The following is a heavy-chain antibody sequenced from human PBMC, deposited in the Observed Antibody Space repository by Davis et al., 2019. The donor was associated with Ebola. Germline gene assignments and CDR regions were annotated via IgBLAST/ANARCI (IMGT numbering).Heavy chain of an antibody. D-gene: IGHD2-15*01. Sequence: ASVQVSCKASGYTLTEFSMLWVRQAPGKGLEWTGGFEPEDGETIYAQKFQSRVTITADKSTSTAYMELRSLRSEDTAVYYCAREYCSGGSCYHGRAYFDYWGQGTLVTVSS. J-gene: IGHJ4*02. V-gene: IGHV1-24*01. CDR2: FEPEDGET. CDR1: GYTLTEFS. CDR3: AREYCSGGSCYHGRAYFDY.